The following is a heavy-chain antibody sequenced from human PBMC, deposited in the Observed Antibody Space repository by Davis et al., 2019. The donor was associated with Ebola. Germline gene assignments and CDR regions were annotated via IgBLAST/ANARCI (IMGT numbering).Heavy chain of an antibody. CDR3: ARHPALYY. CDR2: ISYSGNT. J-gene: IGHJ4*02. CDR1: GGSITSNYY. D-gene: IGHD2-15*01. Sequence: SETLSLTCIVSGGSITSNYYWAWIRQPPGKGLEWIGSISYSGNTYYNPSLKSRVTLSVDKSKNQFSLKVSSVTDADTAVYFCARHPALYYWGQGTLVTVSS. V-gene: IGHV4-39*01.